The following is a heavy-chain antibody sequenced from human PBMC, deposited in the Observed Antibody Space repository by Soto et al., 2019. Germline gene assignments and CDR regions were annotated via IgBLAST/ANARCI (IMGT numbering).Heavy chain of an antibody. CDR1: GGSISSSSYY. D-gene: IGHD5-18*01. CDR3: VRLGGYSYVDWYFDY. Sequence: PSETLSLTCTVSGGSISSSSYYWGWIRQPPGKGLEWIGSIYYSGSTYYNPSLKSRVTISVDTSKNQFSLKLSSVTAADTAVYYCVRLGGYSYVDWYFDYWGQGTLVTVSS. J-gene: IGHJ4*02. V-gene: IGHV4-39*01. CDR2: IYYSGST.